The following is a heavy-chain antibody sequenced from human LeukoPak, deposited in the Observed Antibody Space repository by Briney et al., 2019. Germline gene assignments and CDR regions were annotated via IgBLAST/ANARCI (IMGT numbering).Heavy chain of an antibody. Sequence: SETLSLTCTVSGGSISSCYWSWIRQPPGKGLEWIGYIYYSGSTDYNPSLKSRVTISVDTSKNQFSLKLSSVTAADTAVYYCARLPVSYGGYAYYYGMDVWGQGTTVTVSS. J-gene: IGHJ6*02. V-gene: IGHV4-59*08. CDR1: GGSISSCY. D-gene: IGHD5-12*01. CDR3: ARLPVSYGGYAYYYGMDV. CDR2: IYYSGST.